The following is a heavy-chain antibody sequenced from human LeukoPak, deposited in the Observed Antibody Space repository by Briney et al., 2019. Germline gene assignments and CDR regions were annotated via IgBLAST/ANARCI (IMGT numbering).Heavy chain of an antibody. Sequence: PSQTLSLTCTVSGGSVTSGGYYWSWIRQHPVKGLEWIGYIYYTGSTYYNPSLKSRVAVSLVTSKNQFSLKLSSVTAADTAVYYCARAGYYDSSGYYSFDYWGQGTLVTVSS. CDR2: IYYTGST. D-gene: IGHD3-22*01. J-gene: IGHJ4*02. CDR3: ARAGYYDSSGYYSFDY. V-gene: IGHV4-31*03. CDR1: GGSVTSGGYY.